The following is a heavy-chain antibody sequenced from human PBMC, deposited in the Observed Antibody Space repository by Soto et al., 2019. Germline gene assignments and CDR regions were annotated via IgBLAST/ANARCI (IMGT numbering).Heavy chain of an antibody. CDR3: ATSGGGWYGY. J-gene: IGHJ5*01. CDR2: LNPNSGDT. CDR1: GYTFSSYD. D-gene: IGHD2-15*01. Sequence: ASVKVSCKASGYTFSSYDINWVRQATGQGLEWMGWLNPNSGDTGYAQKFRGRVTLTRNTSINTAYIELSSLTSDDTAVYYCATSGGGWYGYWG. V-gene: IGHV1-8*01.